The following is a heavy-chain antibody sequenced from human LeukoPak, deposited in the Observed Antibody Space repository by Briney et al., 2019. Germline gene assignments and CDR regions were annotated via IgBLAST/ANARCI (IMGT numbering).Heavy chain of an antibody. CDR1: GDSIRTSSYY. J-gene: IGHJ4*02. V-gene: IGHV4-39*01. Sequence: PSETLSLTCTVYGDSIRTSSYYWRWIRQPPGKGLEWIGSIYYSGTTYYTPSLKSRVAMSMDTSKIQFSLKLSSVPAVDTAMYYCARQFYHDSSGADYWGQGALVTVSS. CDR3: ARQFYHDSSGADY. D-gene: IGHD3-22*01. CDR2: IYYSGTT.